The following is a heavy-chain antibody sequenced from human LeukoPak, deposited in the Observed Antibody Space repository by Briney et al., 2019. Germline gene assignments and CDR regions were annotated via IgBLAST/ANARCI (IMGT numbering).Heavy chain of an antibody. Sequence: SETLSLTCTVSGDSISDTNYYWGWIRQPAGKRLEWIGSIYYSGSTYYNPSLKSRVTISVDMSKNQFSLRLNSVTAADTAVYYCARDHYGSSLDYWGQGTLVTVSS. CDR2: IYYSGST. CDR1: GDSISDTNYY. V-gene: IGHV4-39*07. J-gene: IGHJ4*02. D-gene: IGHD3-22*01. CDR3: ARDHYGSSLDY.